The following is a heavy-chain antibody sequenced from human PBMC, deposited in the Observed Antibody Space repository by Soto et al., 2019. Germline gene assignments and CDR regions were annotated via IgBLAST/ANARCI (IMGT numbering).Heavy chain of an antibody. Sequence: GGSLRLSCAASGFTFSGYWMHWVRQAPGKGLVWVSRINSDRSSTSYADSVKGRFTISRDNAKNTLYLQMNSLRAEDTAVYYCARTTENYYYYYGMDVWGQGTTVTVSS. V-gene: IGHV3-74*01. CDR1: GFTFSGYW. CDR3: ARTTENYYYYYGMDV. CDR2: INSDRSST. J-gene: IGHJ6*02. D-gene: IGHD1-1*01.